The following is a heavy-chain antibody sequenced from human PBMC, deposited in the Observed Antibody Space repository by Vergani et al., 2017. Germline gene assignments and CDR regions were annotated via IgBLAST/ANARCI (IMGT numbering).Heavy chain of an antibody. CDR2: ISGSGGST. Sequence: EVQLLESGGGLVQPGGSLRLSCAASGFTFSSYAMSWVRQAPGKGLEWVLAISGSGGSTYYADSVKGRFTISRDNSKNTLYLQMNSLRAEDTAVYYCAKDLLYSGSFTALDYWGQGTLVTVSS. CDR3: AKDLLYSGSFTALDY. D-gene: IGHD1-26*01. J-gene: IGHJ4*02. CDR1: GFTFSSYA. V-gene: IGHV3-23*01.